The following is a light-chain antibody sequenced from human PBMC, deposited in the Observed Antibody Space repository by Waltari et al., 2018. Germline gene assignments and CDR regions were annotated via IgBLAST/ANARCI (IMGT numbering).Light chain of an antibody. V-gene: IGLV2-11*01. CDR3: CSYAGSFDLV. Sequence: QSALAQPPSVSGSPGQSVTFPSAGDYSNIGRFAFVSWYQQHPGKVPKLLIYDVRKRPSGVSARFSGSKAGNTASLTISGLQAEDEADYYCCSYAGSFDLVFGGGTKLTVL. J-gene: IGLJ2*01. CDR2: DVR. CDR1: YSNIGRFAF.